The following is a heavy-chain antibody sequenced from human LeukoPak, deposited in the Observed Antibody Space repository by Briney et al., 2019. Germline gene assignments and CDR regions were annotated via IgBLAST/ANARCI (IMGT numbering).Heavy chain of an antibody. V-gene: IGHV3-23*01. CDR3: ARDEDTSALSEY. CDR2: ISNNGSRT. CDR1: GFSFSSNT. D-gene: IGHD2/OR15-2a*01. J-gene: IGHJ4*02. Sequence: GGSLRLSCAGSGFSFSSNTMSWVRQAPGRGLEWVSAISNNGSRTDYADSVKGRFTISRDNSKSTLYLHMDSLRAEDTAVYYCARDEDTSALSEYWGQGTLVTVSS.